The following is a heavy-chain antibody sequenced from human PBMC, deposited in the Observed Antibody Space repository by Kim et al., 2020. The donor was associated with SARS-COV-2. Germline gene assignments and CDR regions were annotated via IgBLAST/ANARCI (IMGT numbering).Heavy chain of an antibody. V-gene: IGHV4-39*01. CDR2: IYYSGST. CDR1: GGSISSSSYY. Sequence: SETLSLTCTVSGGSISSSSYYWGWIRQPPGKGLEWIGSIYYSGSTYYNPSLKSRVTISVDTSKNQFSLKLSSVTAADTAVYYCARVWPDSGSGDYWGQGTLVTVSS. CDR3: ARVWPDSGSGDY. D-gene: IGHD3-10*01. J-gene: IGHJ4*02.